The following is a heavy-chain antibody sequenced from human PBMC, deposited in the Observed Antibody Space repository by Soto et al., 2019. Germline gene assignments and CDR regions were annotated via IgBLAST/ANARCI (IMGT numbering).Heavy chain of an antibody. J-gene: IGHJ3*02. CDR1: GGTFSSYA. CDR3: ASPAGAADYDILTGYYTGAFDI. V-gene: IGHV1-69*01. D-gene: IGHD3-9*01. CDR2: IIPIFGTA. Sequence: QVQLVQSGAEVKKPGSSVKVSCKASGGTFSSYAISWVRQAPGQGLEWMGGIIPIFGTANYAQKFQGRVTITADESTSTAYMELSSLRSEDTAVYDCASPAGAADYDILTGYYTGAFDIWGQGTMVTVSS.